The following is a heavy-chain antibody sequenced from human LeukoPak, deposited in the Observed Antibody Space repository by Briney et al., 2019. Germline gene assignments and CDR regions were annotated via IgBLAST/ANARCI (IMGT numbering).Heavy chain of an antibody. CDR1: GGSISSGGYC. D-gene: IGHD5-18*01. Sequence: SQTLSLTCTVSGGSISSGGYCWSWIRQHPGKGLEWIGYIYYSGSTYYNPSLKSRVTISVDTSKNQFSLKLSSVTAADTAVYYCARGRSEGIQLWLIRGLSFDPWGQGTLVTVSS. CDR3: ARGRSEGIQLWLIRGLSFDP. J-gene: IGHJ5*02. CDR2: IYYSGST. V-gene: IGHV4-31*03.